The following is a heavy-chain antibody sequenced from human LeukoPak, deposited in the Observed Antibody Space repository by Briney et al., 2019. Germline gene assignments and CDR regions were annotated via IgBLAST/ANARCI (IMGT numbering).Heavy chain of an antibody. CDR3: ARLAVAHPLDY. CDR1: GFTFSSYG. D-gene: IGHD6-19*01. J-gene: IGHJ4*02. V-gene: IGHV3-30*03. Sequence: GGSLRLSCAASGFTFSSYGMHWVRQAPGKGLEWVAVISYDGSNKYYADSVKGRFTISRDNSKNTLYLQMNSLRAEDTAVYYCARLAVAHPLDYWGQGTLVTVSS. CDR2: ISYDGSNK.